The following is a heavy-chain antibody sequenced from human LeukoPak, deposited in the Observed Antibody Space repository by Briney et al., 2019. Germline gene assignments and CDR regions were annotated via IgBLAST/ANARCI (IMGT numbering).Heavy chain of an antibody. CDR2: IYNTGSS. CDR3: ARHGKMNLVRGAFWYFDL. CDR1: GGSFSSDS. Sequence: PSETVSLTCTVSGGSFSSDSWNWIRQPPGKGLEWIGYIYNTGSSNHNPSLKNRVTISFDKSKSQLSLNLSSVTAADTAIYYCARHGKMNLVRGAFWYFDLWGRGTLVTVSS. D-gene: IGHD3-10*01. J-gene: IGHJ2*01. V-gene: IGHV4-59*08.